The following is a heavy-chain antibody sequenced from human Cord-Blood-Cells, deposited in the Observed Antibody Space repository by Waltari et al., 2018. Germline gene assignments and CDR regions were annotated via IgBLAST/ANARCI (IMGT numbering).Heavy chain of an antibody. CDR1: GYTFTGYY. J-gene: IGHJ3*02. Sequence: SGAEVKKPVASVKVSCKASGYTFTGYYMHWVRQAPGQGLEWMGWINPNSGGTNYAQKFQGRVTMTRDTSISTAYMELSRLRSDDTAVYYCASNTGYCSSTSCYAFDIWGQGTMVTVSS. V-gene: IGHV1-2*02. CDR2: INPNSGGT. CDR3: ASNTGYCSSTSCYAFDI. D-gene: IGHD2-2*01.